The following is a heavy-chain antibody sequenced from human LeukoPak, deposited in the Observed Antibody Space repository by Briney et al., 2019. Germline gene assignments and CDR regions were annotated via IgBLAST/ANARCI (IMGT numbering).Heavy chain of an antibody. J-gene: IGHJ4*02. CDR2: ISSSSSYI. D-gene: IGHD3-10*01. CDR1: GFTFSSYS. V-gene: IGHV3-21*01. CDR3: ARTRMVRGVIITAPIDY. Sequence: GGSLRLSCAASGFTFSSYSMNWVRQAPGKGLEWVSSISSSSSYIYYADSVKGRFTISRDNSKNTLYLQMNSLRAEDTAVYYCARTRMVRGVIITAPIDYWGQGTLVTVSS.